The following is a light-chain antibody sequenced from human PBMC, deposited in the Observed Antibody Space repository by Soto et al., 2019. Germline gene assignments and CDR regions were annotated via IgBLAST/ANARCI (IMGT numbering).Light chain of an antibody. V-gene: IGLV2-14*01. CDR1: SRDIGNYNY. CDR3: ASYRSANTLVV. Sequence: QSVLTQPASVSGSPGQSITISCTGTSRDIGNYNYVSWYQHHPGKAPKLMICEVTSRPSGVSDRFSGSKSGMTASLTISGPQPEDEADYFCASYRSANTLVVFGTGTKVTVL. CDR2: EVT. J-gene: IGLJ1*01.